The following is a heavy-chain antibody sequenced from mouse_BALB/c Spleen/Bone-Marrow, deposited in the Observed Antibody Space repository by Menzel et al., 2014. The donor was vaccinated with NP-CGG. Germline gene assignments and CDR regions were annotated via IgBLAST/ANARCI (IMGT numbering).Heavy chain of an antibody. CDR1: GFSLTGYG. CDR2: IWGDGST. V-gene: IGHV2-6-7*01. J-gene: IGHJ4*01. Sequence: VHLVESGPGLVAPPQRLSITCTVSGFSLTGYGVNWVRQPPGKGLEWLGMIWGDGSTDYNSALKTRLSISKDNSKSXVFLKMNSLQTDDTARYYCARDQSGFYAMDYWGQGTSVTVSS. CDR3: ARDQSGFYAMDY. D-gene: IGHD4-1*01.